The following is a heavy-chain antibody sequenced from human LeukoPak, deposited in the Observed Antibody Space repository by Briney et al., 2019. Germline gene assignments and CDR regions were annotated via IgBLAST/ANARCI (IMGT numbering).Heavy chain of an antibody. CDR1: GFTFSSYE. J-gene: IGHJ5*02. V-gene: IGHV3-23*01. Sequence: GGSLRLSCAASGFTFSSYEMNWVRQAPGKGLEWVSYISSSGSTYYADSVKGRFTISRDNSKNTLYLQMNSLRAEDTAVYYCAKDSIGYSGYDLNWFDPWGQGTLVTVSS. CDR2: ISSSGST. D-gene: IGHD5-12*01. CDR3: AKDSIGYSGYDLNWFDP.